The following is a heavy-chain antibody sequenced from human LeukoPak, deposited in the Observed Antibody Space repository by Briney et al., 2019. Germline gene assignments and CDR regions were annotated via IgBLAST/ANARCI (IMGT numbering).Heavy chain of an antibody. CDR1: GFTFSSYD. CDR2: IGTAGDT. CDR3: ARGAPGPRRYYYGMDV. V-gene: IGHV3-13*01. Sequence: GGSLRLSCAASGFTFSSYDMHWVRQATGKGLEWVSAIGTAGDTYYPGSVKGRFTASRENAKNSLYLQMNSLRAGDTAVYYCARGAPGPRRYYYGMDVWGQGTTVTVSS. J-gene: IGHJ6*02.